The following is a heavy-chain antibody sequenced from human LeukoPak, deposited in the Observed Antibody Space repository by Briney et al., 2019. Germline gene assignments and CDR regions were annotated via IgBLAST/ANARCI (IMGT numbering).Heavy chain of an antibody. CDR1: GGSISSYY. J-gene: IGHJ3*02. V-gene: IGHV4-4*07. CDR3: ARSLSGHWLVPAHAFDI. CDR2: IYTSGST. D-gene: IGHD6-19*01. Sequence: SETLSLTCTVSGGSISSYYWSWIRQPAGKGLEWIGRIYTSGSTNYNPSLKSRVTMSVDTSKNQFSLKLSSVTAADTAVYYCARSLSGHWLVPAHAFDIWGQGTMVTVSS.